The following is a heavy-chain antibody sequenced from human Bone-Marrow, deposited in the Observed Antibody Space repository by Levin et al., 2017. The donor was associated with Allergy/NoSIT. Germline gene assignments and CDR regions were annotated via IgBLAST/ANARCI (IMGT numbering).Heavy chain of an antibody. D-gene: IGHD1-26*01. J-gene: IGHJ4*02. CDR2: INHSGST. CDR1: GGSFSGYY. CDR3: ARGRIVGATYYFDY. Sequence: SQTLSLTCAVYGGSFSGYYWSWIRQPPGKGLEWIGEINHSGSTNYNPSLKSRVTISVDTSKNQFSLKLSSVTAADTAVYYCARGRIVGATYYFDYWGQGTLVTVSS. V-gene: IGHV4-34*01.